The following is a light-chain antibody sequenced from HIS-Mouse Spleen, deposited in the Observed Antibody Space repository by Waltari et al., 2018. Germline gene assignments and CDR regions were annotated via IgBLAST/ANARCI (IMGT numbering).Light chain of an antibody. CDR1: SRDVGGYNY. V-gene: IGLV2-14*01. J-gene: IGLJ1*01. Sequence: QSALTQPASVSGSPGQSITISCTGTSRDVGGYNYVSWYQQHPGKAPKAMIYEVSNRPAGVSSGFSGSKSGNPASLTISGLQAEDEADYYCSSYTSSSTYVFGTGTKVTVL. CDR2: EVS. CDR3: SSYTSSSTYV.